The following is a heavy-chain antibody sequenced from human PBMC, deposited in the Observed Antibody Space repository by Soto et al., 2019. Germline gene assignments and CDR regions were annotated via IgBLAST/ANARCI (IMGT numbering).Heavy chain of an antibody. Sequence: PGEALKISCXGSGYSFTSYWIGWVRQMPGKGLEWMGIIYPGDSDTRYSPSFQGQVTISADKSISTAYLQWSSLKASDTAMYYCARSYDSSDAYYYYGMDVWGQGTTVTVSS. CDR2: IYPGDSDT. D-gene: IGHD3-22*01. V-gene: IGHV5-51*01. J-gene: IGHJ6*02. CDR1: GYSFTSYW. CDR3: ARSYDSSDAYYYYGMDV.